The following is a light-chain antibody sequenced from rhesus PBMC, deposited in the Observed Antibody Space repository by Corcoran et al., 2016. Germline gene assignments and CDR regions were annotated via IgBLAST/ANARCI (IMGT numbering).Light chain of an antibody. V-gene: IGKV1-69*01. CDR1: QGISNW. Sequence: DIQMTQSPSSLSASVGARVTITCRASQGISNWLAWYQQKPGKAPKLLIYRASNLETGVPSRFSGSGSGTDFTITISSLQPEDIATYYCKQHDNSPLTFGGGTKVEIK. CDR2: RAS. J-gene: IGKJ4*01. CDR3: KQHDNSPLT.